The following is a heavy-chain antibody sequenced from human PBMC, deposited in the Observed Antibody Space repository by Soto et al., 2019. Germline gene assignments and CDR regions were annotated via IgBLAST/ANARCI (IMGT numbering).Heavy chain of an antibody. J-gene: IGHJ4*02. CDR2: ISAYNGNT. D-gene: IGHD3-22*01. Sequence: ASVKVSCKASGYTFTSYGISWVRPAPGQGLEGMGWISAYNGNTNYAQKLQGRVTMTTDTSTSTAYMELRSLRSDDTAVYYCARSYYDSSRYYLQPYYFDYWGQGTLVTVSS. V-gene: IGHV1-18*01. CDR1: GYTFTSYG. CDR3: ARSYYDSSRYYLQPYYFDY.